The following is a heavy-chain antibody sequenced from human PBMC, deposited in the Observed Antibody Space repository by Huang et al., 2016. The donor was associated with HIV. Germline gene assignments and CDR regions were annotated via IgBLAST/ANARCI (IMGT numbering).Heavy chain of an antibody. CDR3: VRGRGTSWSFFDT. D-gene: IGHD2-2*01. CDR2: INHVGKT. CDR1: GDSFSDFF. Sequence: QVRLDQWGAGLLKPSETLSLTCAVYGDSFSDFFWSWIRQSPWKGLEWIGEINHVGKTNYNPALKSRVTIAVDTAKNQFSLKLKSVTVDDTSMYYCVRGRGTSWSFFDTWGQGSLVTVFS. V-gene: IGHV4-34*01. J-gene: IGHJ4*02.